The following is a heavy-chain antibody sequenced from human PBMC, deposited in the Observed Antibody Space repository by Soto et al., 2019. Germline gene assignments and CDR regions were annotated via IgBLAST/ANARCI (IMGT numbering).Heavy chain of an antibody. CDR2: IKQDGSET. CDR3: ARDIPYLYSSSWTNMDV. CDR1: GFTFSSYW. V-gene: IGHV3-7*01. Sequence: EVQLVESGGGLVQPGGSLRLSCAASGFTFSSYWMSWVRQAPGKGLEWVANIKQDGSETYYVDSVKGRFTISRDNAKNSLYLQMNSLRAEDTDVYYCARDIPYLYSSSWTNMDVWGKGTTVTVSS. J-gene: IGHJ6*03. D-gene: IGHD6-13*01.